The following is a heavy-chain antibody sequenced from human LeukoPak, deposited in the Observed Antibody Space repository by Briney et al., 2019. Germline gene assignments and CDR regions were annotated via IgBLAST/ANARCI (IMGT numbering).Heavy chain of an antibody. V-gene: IGHV4-34*01. Sequence: PSDPQSLICTLCIDPFSVFYYSWTRQPPGKTLECVGQINHRGSTNYNPSLKRPVPKSVDKPKNQFSLTLSSVTAADTAVFYCARGLGGAVYRSSWDHPKGRFDPGGEGTLVTVSS. CDR2: INHRGST. CDR1: IDPFSVFY. CDR3: ARGLGGAVYRSSWDHPKGRFDP. D-gene: IGHD6-13*01. J-gene: IGHJ5*02.